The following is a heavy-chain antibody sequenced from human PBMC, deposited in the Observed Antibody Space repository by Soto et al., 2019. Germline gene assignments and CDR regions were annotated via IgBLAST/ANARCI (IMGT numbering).Heavy chain of an antibody. CDR2: IDWDDDK. J-gene: IGHJ4*02. CDR3: ARILDSSGWYYFEY. V-gene: IGHV2-70*01. Sequence: GSGPTLVNPTQTLTLTCTFSGFSLSTSGMCVSWIRQPPGKALEWLALIDWDDDKYYSTSLKTRLTISKDTSKNQVVLTMTNMDPVDTATYYCARILDSSGWYYFEYWGQGTLVTVSS. CDR1: GFSLSTSGMC. D-gene: IGHD6-19*01.